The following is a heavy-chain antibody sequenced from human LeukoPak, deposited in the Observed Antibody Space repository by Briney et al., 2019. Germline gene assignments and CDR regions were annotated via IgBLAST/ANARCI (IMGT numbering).Heavy chain of an antibody. Sequence: PSETLSLTCTVSGGSISSYYWSWIRQPPGKGLEWIGYIYYSGSTNYNPSLKSRVTISVGTSKNQFSLKLSSVTAADTAVYYCARHRVAVAGSPFDYWGQGTLVTVSS. CDR2: IYYSGST. D-gene: IGHD6-19*01. V-gene: IGHV4-59*08. CDR1: GGSISSYY. J-gene: IGHJ4*02. CDR3: ARHRVAVAGSPFDY.